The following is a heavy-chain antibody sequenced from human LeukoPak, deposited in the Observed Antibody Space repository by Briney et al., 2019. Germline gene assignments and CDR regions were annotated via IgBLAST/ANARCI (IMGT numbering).Heavy chain of an antibody. CDR3: ARRVGIGSSPGHWFDP. D-gene: IGHD6-13*01. CDR1: GGSISSSSYY. Sequence: PSETLSLTCTVSGGSISSSSYYWGWIRQPPGKGLEWIGSIYYSGSTYYNPSLKSRVTISVDTSKNQFSLKLSSVTAADTAVYYCARRVGIGSSPGHWFDPWGQGTLVTASS. CDR2: IYYSGST. V-gene: IGHV4-39*01. J-gene: IGHJ5*02.